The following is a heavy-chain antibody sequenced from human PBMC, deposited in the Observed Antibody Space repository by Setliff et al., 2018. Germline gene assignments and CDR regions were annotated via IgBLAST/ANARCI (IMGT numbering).Heavy chain of an antibody. CDR1: GFTFSSFA. CDR2: INDSAGST. J-gene: IGHJ4*01. D-gene: IGHD4-4*01. CDR3: ATSTITTYYFDY. V-gene: IGHV3-23*01. Sequence: GGSLRLSCAASGFTFSSFAMTWVRQAPGRGLQWVSVINDSAGSTYYADSVKGRFTISRDNSKNTLYLQMNSLRAEDAAVYYCATSTITTYYFDYWGHGTLVTVSS.